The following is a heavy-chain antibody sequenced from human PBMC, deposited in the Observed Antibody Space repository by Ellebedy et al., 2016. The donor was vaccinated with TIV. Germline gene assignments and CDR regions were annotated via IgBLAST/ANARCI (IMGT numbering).Heavy chain of an antibody. CDR1: GGSISSGDYY. CDR3: ARTLYDFWSGYLLDY. D-gene: IGHD3-3*01. V-gene: IGHV4-30-4*01. Sequence: SETLSLTCTVSGGSISSGDYYWSWSRKPPGKGLEWIGYIYYSGSTYYNPSLKGRVTISVDTSKNQFSLKLSSVTAADTAVYYCARTLYDFWSGYLLDYWGQGTLVTVSS. J-gene: IGHJ4*02. CDR2: IYYSGST.